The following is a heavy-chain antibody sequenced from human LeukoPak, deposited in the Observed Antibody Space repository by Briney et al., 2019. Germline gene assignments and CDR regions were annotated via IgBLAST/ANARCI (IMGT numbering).Heavy chain of an antibody. V-gene: IGHV1-18*01. J-gene: IGHJ4*02. CDR3: ARGLGYSSGWYYEWFDY. CDR1: GYTFTSYT. CDR2: ISAYNGNT. Sequence: ASVKVSCKASGYTFTSYTIHWVRQAPGQGLEWMGWISAYNGNTNYARKLQGRVTMTTDTSTSTAYMELRSLRSDDTAVYYCARGLGYSSGWYYEWFDYWGQGTLVTVSS. D-gene: IGHD6-19*01.